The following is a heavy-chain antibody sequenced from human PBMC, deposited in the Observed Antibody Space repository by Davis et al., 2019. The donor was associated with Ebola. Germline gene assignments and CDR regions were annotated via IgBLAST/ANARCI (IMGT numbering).Heavy chain of an antibody. J-gene: IGHJ5*02. CDR3: ARGALGGVVPAANVWFDP. Sequence: ASVKVSCKASGYTFTSYGISWVRQAPGQGLEWMGWISAYNGNTNYAQKLQGRVTMTTDTSTSTAYMELRSLRSEDTAVYYCARGALGGVVPAANVWFDPWGQGTLVTVSS. CDR2: ISAYNGNT. D-gene: IGHD2-2*01. CDR1: GYTFTSYG. V-gene: IGHV1-18*04.